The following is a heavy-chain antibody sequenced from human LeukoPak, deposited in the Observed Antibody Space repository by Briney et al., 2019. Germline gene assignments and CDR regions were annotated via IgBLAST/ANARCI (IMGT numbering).Heavy chain of an antibody. CDR2: INHSGST. CDR1: GGSFSGYY. Sequence: SETLSLTYAVYGGSFSGYYWSWIRQPPGKGLEWIGEINHSGSTNYNPSLKSRVTISVDTSKNQFSLKLSSVTAADTAVYYCARFCSRSARYCSSTSCYRGGPYNWFDPWGQGTLVTVSS. V-gene: IGHV4-34*01. J-gene: IGHJ5*02. CDR3: ARFCSRSARYCSSTSCYRGGPYNWFDP. D-gene: IGHD2-2*02.